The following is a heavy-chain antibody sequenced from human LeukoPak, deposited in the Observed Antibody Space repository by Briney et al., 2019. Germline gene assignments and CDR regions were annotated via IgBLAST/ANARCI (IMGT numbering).Heavy chain of an antibody. CDR1: VGFTTYDY. Sequence: SETLSLTCSVSVGFTTYDYWNWIRQPAGKAPQWIGRIHTTGSTNYNPSLKSRLTMTLDKSKKQFSLKVTSMTAADTALYYCARGGGNRHFDSWGQGILVTVSS. CDR2: IHTTGST. V-gene: IGHV4-4*07. J-gene: IGHJ4*02. D-gene: IGHD2-15*01. CDR3: ARGGGNRHFDS.